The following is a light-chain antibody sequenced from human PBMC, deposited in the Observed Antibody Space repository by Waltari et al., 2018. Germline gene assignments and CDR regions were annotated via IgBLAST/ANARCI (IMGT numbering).Light chain of an antibody. V-gene: IGLV2-23*02. CDR3: CSYVQKDIWL. J-gene: IGLJ3*02. CDR2: EVI. Sequence: QSALTQPASVSGAPGQSLNISCRSVTGIGGNSDFLSWYQHHPGKVPKLLIYEVIKRPPDISDRFTGSKSGNTASLSISGLQADDEADYYCCSYVQKDIWLFGRGTKVTVL. CDR1: TGIGGNSDF.